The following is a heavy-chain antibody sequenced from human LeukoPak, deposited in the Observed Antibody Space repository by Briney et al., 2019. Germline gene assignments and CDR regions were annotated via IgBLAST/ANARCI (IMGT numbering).Heavy chain of an antibody. D-gene: IGHD3-10*01. CDR3: ARDRGPHLWFGELPTVGYYFDY. CDR1: GGTFSSYA. Sequence: GSSVKVSCKASGGTFSSYAISWVRQAPGQGLEWMGWISAYNGNTNYAQKLQGRVTMTTDTSTSTAYMELRSLRSDDTAVYYCARDRGPHLWFGELPTVGYYFDYWGQGTLVTVSS. CDR2: ISAYNGNT. J-gene: IGHJ4*02. V-gene: IGHV1-18*01.